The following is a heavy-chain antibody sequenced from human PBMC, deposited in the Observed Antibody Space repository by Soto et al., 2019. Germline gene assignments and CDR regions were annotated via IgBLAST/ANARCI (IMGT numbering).Heavy chain of an antibody. V-gene: IGHV1-46*01. CDR2: INPSGGST. CDR1: GYTLTELS. J-gene: IGHJ6*02. CDR3: AITKREVIAAAVTDRYGMDV. Sequence: ASVKVSCKVSGYTLTELSMHWVRQAPGQGLEWMGIINPSGGSTSYAQKFQGRVTMTRDTSTSTAYMELRSLRSDDTAVYYCAITKREVIAAAVTDRYGMDVWGQGTTVTVSS. D-gene: IGHD6-13*01.